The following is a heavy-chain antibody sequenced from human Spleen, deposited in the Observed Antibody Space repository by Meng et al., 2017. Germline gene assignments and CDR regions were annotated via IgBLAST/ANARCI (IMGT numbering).Heavy chain of an antibody. CDR2: ISISGKTV. CDR1: GFTFSDYY. D-gene: IGHD2-15*01. Sequence: GGSLRLSCAASGFTFSDYYMNWIRQAPGKGLEWVSYISISGKTVFYADSVKGRFTISRDNAKNEVYLQMNSLRAEDTAVYYCARNVEVGSATEFDYWGQGTLVTVSS. V-gene: IGHV3-11*04. CDR3: ARNVEVGSATEFDY. J-gene: IGHJ4*02.